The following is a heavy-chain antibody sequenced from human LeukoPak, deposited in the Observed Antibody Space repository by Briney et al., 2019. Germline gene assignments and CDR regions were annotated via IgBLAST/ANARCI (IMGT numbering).Heavy chain of an antibody. V-gene: IGHV3-48*02. Sequence: GGFLRLSCAASGFIFSPYAMNWVRQAPGRGLEWVSYISSTYNIYYSDSVRGRFTISRDNAKNSVYLQMNSLRDEDTAVYYCARDHNWGFDFWGQGTLVAVSS. J-gene: IGHJ4*02. CDR3: ARDHNWGFDF. CDR2: ISSTYNI. CDR1: GFIFSPYA. D-gene: IGHD7-27*01.